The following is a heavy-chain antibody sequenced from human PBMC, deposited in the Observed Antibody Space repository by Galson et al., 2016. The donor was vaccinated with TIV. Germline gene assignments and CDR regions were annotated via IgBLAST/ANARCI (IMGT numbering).Heavy chain of an antibody. CDR2: INAGNGDT. CDR3: ARGATSDWPFDY. D-gene: IGHD6-19*01. V-gene: IGHV1-3*01. Sequence: SVKVSCKASGYTFTTYAVHWVRQAPGHGLEWMGWINAGNGDTKYSQKFQGRVTISRDTSASTAYMELSSLTSEDTAMYYCARGATSDWPFDYWCQATLVTVSS. CDR1: GYTFTTYA. J-gene: IGHJ4*02.